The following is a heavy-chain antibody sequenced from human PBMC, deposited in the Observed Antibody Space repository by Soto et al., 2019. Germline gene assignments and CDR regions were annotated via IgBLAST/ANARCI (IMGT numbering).Heavy chain of an antibody. D-gene: IGHD2-15*01. CDR3: ALGYCSGGSCYSYYYYYYGMDV. CDR2: IIPIFGTA. CDR1: GGTFSSYA. V-gene: IGHV1-69*01. J-gene: IGHJ6*02. Sequence: QVQLVQSGAEVKKPGSSVKVSCKASGGTFSSYAISWVRQAPGQGLEWMGGIIPIFGTANYAQKFQGRATITADESTSTAYMELSSLRSEDTAVYYCALGYCSGGSCYSYYYYYYGMDVWGQGTTVTVSS.